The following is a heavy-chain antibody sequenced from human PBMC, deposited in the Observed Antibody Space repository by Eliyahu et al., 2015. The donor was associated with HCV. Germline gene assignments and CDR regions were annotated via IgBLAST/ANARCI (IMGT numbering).Heavy chain of an antibody. CDR3: ARWHPQRSQYGMDV. CDR2: MNPNXGNT. V-gene: IGHV1-8*01. Sequence: QVQLVQSGAEVKKPGASVXVSCKASGYTFTSYDITWVRXATXQGLEWLGWMNPNXGNTGYPQNFQGRVTMTRDTSISTAYMELSSLTSDDTAVYYCARWHPQRSQYGMDVWGQGTTVTVSS. CDR1: GYTFTSYD. D-gene: IGHD5-18*01. J-gene: IGHJ6*02.